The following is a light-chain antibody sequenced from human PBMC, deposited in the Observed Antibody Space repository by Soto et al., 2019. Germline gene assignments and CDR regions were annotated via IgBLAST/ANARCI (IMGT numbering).Light chain of an antibody. Sequence: QSALTQPASVSGSLGQSITISCSGTSSDVGGYNYVSWYQLHPGKAPKLMIHEVSERPSGVSHRFSGSKSGNTASLTISGLQAEDEADYYCASYVTGATYGFGCGTKLTVL. CDR1: SSDVGGYNY. J-gene: IGLJ1*01. CDR3: ASYVTGATYG. V-gene: IGLV2-14*01. CDR2: EVS.